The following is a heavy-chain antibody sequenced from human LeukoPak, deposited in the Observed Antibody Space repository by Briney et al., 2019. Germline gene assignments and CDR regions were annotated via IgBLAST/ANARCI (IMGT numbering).Heavy chain of an antibody. CDR2: IYYSGST. D-gene: IGHD2-2*01. CDR3: ARGLLPAAATFFDY. J-gene: IGHJ4*02. CDR1: AGSISSSSYY. Sequence: PSETLSLTCTVSAGSISSSSYYWGWIRQPPGKGLEWIGSIYYSGSTYYNPCLKSRVTISVDTSKNQFSLKLSSVTAADTAVYYCARGLLPAAATFFDYWGQGTLVTVSS. V-gene: IGHV4-39*07.